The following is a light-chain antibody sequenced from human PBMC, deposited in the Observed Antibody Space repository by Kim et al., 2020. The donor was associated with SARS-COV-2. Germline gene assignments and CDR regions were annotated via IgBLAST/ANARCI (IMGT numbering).Light chain of an antibody. V-gene: IGKV1-5*03. Sequence: LSASVGDRVIITCRANQSISSWLAWYQQKPGKAPKLLFYKASSLEGGVPSRFSSSGSRTEFTLTISSLQPEDSASYHCQQYNSYSTFGQGTKLEI. CDR1: QSISSW. CDR2: KAS. J-gene: IGKJ2*01. CDR3: QQYNSYST.